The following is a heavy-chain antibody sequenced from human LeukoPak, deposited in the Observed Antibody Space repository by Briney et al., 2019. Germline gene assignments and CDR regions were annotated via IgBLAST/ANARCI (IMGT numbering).Heavy chain of an antibody. CDR2: IRYDGSDK. CDR3: AKDGLYCTSSSCYAGLYYMDV. Sequence: GGSLRLSCAASGFINYYGMHWVRQAPGKGLEGVAFIRYDGSDKYYADSVKGRFTIPRDNSKNTLYLQMNSLRAEDTAVYYCAKDGLYCTSSSCYAGLYYMDVWGKGTTVTISS. V-gene: IGHV3-30*02. J-gene: IGHJ6*03. D-gene: IGHD2-2*01. CDR1: GFINYYG.